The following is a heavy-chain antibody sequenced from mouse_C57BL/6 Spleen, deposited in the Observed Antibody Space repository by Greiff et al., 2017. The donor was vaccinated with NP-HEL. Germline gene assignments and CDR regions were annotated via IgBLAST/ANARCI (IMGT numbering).Heavy chain of an antibody. D-gene: IGHD2-5*01. CDR2: IYPGDGDT. J-gene: IGHJ3*01. V-gene: IGHV1-82*01. Sequence: VQLVESGPELVKPGASVKISCKASGYAFSSSWMNWVKQRPGKGLEWIGRIYPGDGDTNYNGKFKGKATLTADKSSSTAYMQLSSLTSEDSAVYFCARESPYYSNYGGFAYWGQGTLVTVSA. CDR1: GYAFSSSW. CDR3: ARESPYYSNYGGFAY.